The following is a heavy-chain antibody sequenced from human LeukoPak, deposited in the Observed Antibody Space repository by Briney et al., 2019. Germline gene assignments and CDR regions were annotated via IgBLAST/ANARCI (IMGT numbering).Heavy chain of an antibody. J-gene: IGHJ5*02. V-gene: IGHV4-4*02. CDR3: ARGRSGTSSSGGFDP. D-gene: IGHD1-26*01. CDR2: IYHSGTT. CDR1: GGSLTSSHW. Sequence: PSETLSLTCAISGGSLTSSHWWSWVRQPPGKRLEWIGEIYHSGTTNYNPSLKSRVTMSVDKSKTQFSLKLSSVTAADTAVYYCARGRSGTSSSGGFDPWGQGTLVTVSS.